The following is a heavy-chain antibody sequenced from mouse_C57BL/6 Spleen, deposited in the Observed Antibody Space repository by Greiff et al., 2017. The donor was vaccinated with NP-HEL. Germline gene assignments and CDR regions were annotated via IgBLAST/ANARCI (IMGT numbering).Heavy chain of an antibody. D-gene: IGHD4-1*01. CDR3: TTELDKRAHFDY. CDR1: GFNIKDDY. V-gene: IGHV14-4*01. J-gene: IGHJ2*01. CDR2: IDPENGDT. Sequence: EVQLQQSGAELVRPGASVKLSCTASGFNIKDDYMHWVKQRPEQGLEWIGRIDPENGDTEYASKFQGKATITADTSSNTAYLQLSSLTAEDTAVYYCTTELDKRAHFDYWGQGTTLTVSS.